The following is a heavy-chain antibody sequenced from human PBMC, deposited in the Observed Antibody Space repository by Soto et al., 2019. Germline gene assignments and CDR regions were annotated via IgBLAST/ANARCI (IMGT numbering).Heavy chain of an antibody. CDR1: GGSISSGGYS. V-gene: IGHV4-30-2*01. D-gene: IGHD3-3*01. CDR3: ARAHRTTIFGVVKHPFDI. CDR2: LYHSGST. Sequence: QLQLQESGSGLVKPSQTLSLTCAVSGGSISSGGYSWSWIRQPPGKGLEWVGYLYHSGSTYYNPSLKSRVTISVDRSKNQFSLKLSSVTAADTAVYYCARAHRTTIFGVVKHPFDIWGQGTMVTVSS. J-gene: IGHJ3*02.